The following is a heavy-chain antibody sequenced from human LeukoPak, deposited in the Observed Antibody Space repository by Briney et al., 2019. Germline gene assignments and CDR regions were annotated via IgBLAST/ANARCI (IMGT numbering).Heavy chain of an antibody. Sequence: PGGSLRLSCAASGFTFSSYAMSWVRQAPGKGLEWVAVIWYDGSNKYYADSVKGRFTISRDNSKNTLYLQMNSLRAEDTAVYYCARDAIAAALDYWGQGTLVTVSS. CDR3: ARDAIAAALDY. V-gene: IGHV3-33*08. CDR2: IWYDGSNK. CDR1: GFTFSSYA. D-gene: IGHD6-13*01. J-gene: IGHJ4*02.